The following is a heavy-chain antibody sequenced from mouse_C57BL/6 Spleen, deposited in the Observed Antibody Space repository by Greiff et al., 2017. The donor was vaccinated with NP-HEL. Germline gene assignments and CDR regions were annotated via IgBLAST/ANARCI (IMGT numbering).Heavy chain of an antibody. V-gene: IGHV1-81*01. Sequence: VKVVESGAELARPGASVKLSCKASGYTFTSYGISWVKQRTGQGLEWIGEIYPSSGNTYYNEKFKGKATLTADKSSSTAYMELRSLTSEDSAVYFCARQGNYYFDYWGQGTTLTVSS. CDR3: ARQGNYYFDY. CDR1: GYTFTSYG. CDR2: IYPSSGNT. J-gene: IGHJ2*01.